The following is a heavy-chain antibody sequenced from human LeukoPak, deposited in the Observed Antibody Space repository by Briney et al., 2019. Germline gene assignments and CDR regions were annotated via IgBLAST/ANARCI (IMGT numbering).Heavy chain of an antibody. Sequence: GGSLRLSCTASGLIFRNYAMSWVCLAPGKGLEWVSAVSAGGGNTYYADSVKGRFSISRDDSENTLYLQMNSLRAEDTAVYYCAKTGAYDSSGYYSEVLDYWGQGTLVTVSS. V-gene: IGHV3-23*01. D-gene: IGHD3-22*01. CDR2: VSAGGGNT. CDR3: AKTGAYDSSGYYSEVLDY. J-gene: IGHJ4*02. CDR1: GLIFRNYA.